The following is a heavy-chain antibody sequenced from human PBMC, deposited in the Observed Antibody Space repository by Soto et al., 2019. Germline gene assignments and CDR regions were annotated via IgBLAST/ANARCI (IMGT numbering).Heavy chain of an antibody. CDR3: TTDGATIFFNP. CDR1: GFTFKNAW. D-gene: IGHD3-10*02. V-gene: IGHV3-15*01. J-gene: IGHJ5*02. Sequence: HLVESGGGLVKPGGSLRLSCAASGFTFKNAWMSWVRQSPGKGLEWVGRIKTKADAGTTDYAAPVKSRFTISRDDSKHTLYLQMNSLKNEDTALYFCTTDGATIFFNPRGQGTLVTVSS. CDR2: IKTKADAGTT.